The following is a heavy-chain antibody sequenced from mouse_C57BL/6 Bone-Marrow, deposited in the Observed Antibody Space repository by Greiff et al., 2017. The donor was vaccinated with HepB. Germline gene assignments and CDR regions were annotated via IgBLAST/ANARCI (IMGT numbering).Heavy chain of an antibody. D-gene: IGHD2-4*01. CDR2: IDPSDSET. V-gene: IGHV1-52*01. Sequence: QVQLQQPGAELVRPGSSVKLSCKASGYTFTSYWMHWVKQRPIQGLEWIGNIDPSDSETHYNQKFKDKATLTVDKSSSTAYMQLSSLTSEDSAVYYCARSPLIYYDYYFDYWGQGTTLTVSS. CDR3: ARSPLIYYDYYFDY. J-gene: IGHJ2*01. CDR1: GYTFTSYW.